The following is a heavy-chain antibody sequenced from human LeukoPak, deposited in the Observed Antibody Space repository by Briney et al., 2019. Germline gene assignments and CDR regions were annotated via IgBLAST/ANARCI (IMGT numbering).Heavy chain of an antibody. CDR2: ISGLSTHI. V-gene: IGHV3-69-1*02. D-gene: IGHD3-16*01. CDR3: GRAFPALRTASAGDL. CDR1: GFTFSDYD. J-gene: IGHJ4*02. Sequence: GGSLRISCSASGFTFSDYDMNWVRQAPGKGLEWVSSISGLSTHIYYGDSVKGRFRISRDNAKNSVYLQMNRLGVEDRAIFYCGRAFPALRTASAGDLWGQGILVTVSS.